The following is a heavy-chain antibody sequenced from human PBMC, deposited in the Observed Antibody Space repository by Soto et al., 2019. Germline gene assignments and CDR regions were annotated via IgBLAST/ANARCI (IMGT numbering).Heavy chain of an antibody. CDR1: GFTFIDSA. D-gene: IGHD3-16*01. CDR2: IVVGSGNT. CDR3: AAQGGSNIAHYYTVDV. Sequence: ASVKVSCKASGFTFIDSAVQWVRQARGQRLEWIGWIVVGSGNTNSAQKFQERVTITRDMSTSTVYMEMSSLRSEDTAVYYCAAQGGSNIAHYYTVDVWGQGTTVTV. V-gene: IGHV1-58*01. J-gene: IGHJ6*02.